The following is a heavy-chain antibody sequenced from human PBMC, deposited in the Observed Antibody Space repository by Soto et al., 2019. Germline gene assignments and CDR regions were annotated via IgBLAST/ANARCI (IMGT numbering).Heavy chain of an antibody. J-gene: IGHJ6*01. D-gene: IGHD2-15*01. CDR2: IIPIFGTA. Sequence: QVQLVQSGAEVKKPGSSVKVSCKASGGTFSSYAISWVRQAPGQGLEWMGGIIPIFGTANYAQKFQGRVTITADESTSTAYMELSSLRSEDTAVYYCARPGGGYCSGGSCYPPEYYYGMDVWGQGTTVTDSS. CDR3: ARPGGGYCSGGSCYPPEYYYGMDV. V-gene: IGHV1-69*01. CDR1: GGTFSSYA.